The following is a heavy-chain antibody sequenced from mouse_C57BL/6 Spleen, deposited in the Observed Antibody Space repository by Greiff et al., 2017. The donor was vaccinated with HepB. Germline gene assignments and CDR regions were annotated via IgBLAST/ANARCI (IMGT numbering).Heavy chain of an antibody. CDR2: ISSGGSYT. V-gene: IGHV5-6*01. Sequence: EVKLVESGGDLVKPGGSLKLSCAASGFTFSSYGMSWVRQTPDKRLEWVATISSGGSYTYYPDSVKGRFTISRDNAKNTRYLQMSSLKSEDTAMYYCARLRGWYFDVWGTGTTVTVSS. CDR1: GFTFSSYG. CDR3: ARLRGWYFDV. J-gene: IGHJ1*03.